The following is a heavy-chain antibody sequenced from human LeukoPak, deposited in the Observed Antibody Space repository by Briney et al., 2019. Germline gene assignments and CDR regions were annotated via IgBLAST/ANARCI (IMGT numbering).Heavy chain of an antibody. J-gene: IGHJ6*02. CDR2: IYYSGST. CDR3: ARGDRSIAAAGLYYYYGMDV. Sequence: PSETLSLTCTVSGGSFSSSSYYWGWIRQPPGMGLEWIGSIYYSGSTYYNPSLKSRVTISVDTSKNQFSLKLSSVTAADTAVYYCARGDRSIAAAGLYYYYGMDVWGQGTTVTVSS. D-gene: IGHD6-13*01. V-gene: IGHV4-39*07. CDR1: GGSFSSSSYY.